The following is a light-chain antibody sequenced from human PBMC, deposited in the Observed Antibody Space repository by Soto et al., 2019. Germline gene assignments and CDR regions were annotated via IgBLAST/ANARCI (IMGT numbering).Light chain of an antibody. V-gene: IGLV2-14*01. Sequence: QSALTQPASVSGSPGQSIAISCTGTGTDVGGYNYVSWYQQHPGKAPKLMIYEVSNRPSGVSNRFSGSKSGNTASLTISGLQAEDEADYYCSLYTSSSTPHVVFGGGTKLTVL. J-gene: IGLJ2*01. CDR1: GTDVGGYNY. CDR3: SLYTSSSTPHVV. CDR2: EVS.